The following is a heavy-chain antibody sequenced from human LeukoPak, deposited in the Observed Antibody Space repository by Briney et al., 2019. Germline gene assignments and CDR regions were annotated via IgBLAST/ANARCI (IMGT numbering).Heavy chain of an antibody. Sequence: PGGSLRLSCAASGFSFSDYWMSWVRQAPGKGLEWVANIRRDGGEKHYVDSVKGRFTISRDNAKNPLYLQMNSLRAEDTAVYYCARDGYDSIWGQGTRVTVSS. D-gene: IGHD3-22*01. J-gene: IGHJ4*02. V-gene: IGHV3-7*01. CDR2: IRRDGGEK. CDR1: GFSFSDYW. CDR3: ARDGYDSI.